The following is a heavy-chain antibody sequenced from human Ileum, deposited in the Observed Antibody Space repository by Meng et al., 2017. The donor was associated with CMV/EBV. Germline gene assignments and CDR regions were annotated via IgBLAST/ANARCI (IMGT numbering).Heavy chain of an antibody. CDR2: MKEEGGEK. J-gene: IGHJ6*02. V-gene: IGHV3-7*01. CDR1: GFTFSDYW. Sequence: GESLKISCAASGFTFSDYWMSWVRQAPGKGLEWVANMKEEGGEKHYVDSVKGRFIISRDNAKNPLYLQINSLRGEDSAVYYCAREVMGMDVWGQGTTVTVSS. D-gene: IGHD3-16*01. CDR3: AREVMGMDV.